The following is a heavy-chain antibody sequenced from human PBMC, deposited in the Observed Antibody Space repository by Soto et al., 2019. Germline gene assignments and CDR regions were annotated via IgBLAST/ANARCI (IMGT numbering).Heavy chain of an antibody. J-gene: IGHJ4*02. V-gene: IGHV1-69*13. CDR2: IIPIFGTA. D-gene: IGHD2-15*01. CDR1: GGTFSSYA. CDR3: ARYAEGYCSGGSCHNPWAPFDY. Sequence: SVKVSCKASGGTFSSYAISWVRQAPGQGFEWMGGIIPIFGTANYAQKFQGRVTITADESTSTAYMELSSLRSEDTAVYYCARYAEGYCSGGSCHNPWAPFDYWGQGTLVTVSS.